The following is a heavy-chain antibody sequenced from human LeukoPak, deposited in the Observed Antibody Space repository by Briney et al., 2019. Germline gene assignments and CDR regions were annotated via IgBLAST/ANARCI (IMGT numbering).Heavy chain of an antibody. Sequence: PSETLSLTCIVSGDSITTSSYYWGWIRQPPGKGLEWIGNIYYTGSTYYNSSLQSRVSLSLDTSKNHFSLKLSSVTAADTAVYYCVRLEKYTSTGPTDPWGQGTLVTVSS. V-gene: IGHV4-39*02. D-gene: IGHD1-14*01. CDR2: IYYTGST. J-gene: IGHJ5*02. CDR1: GDSITTSSYY. CDR3: VRLEKYTSTGPTDP.